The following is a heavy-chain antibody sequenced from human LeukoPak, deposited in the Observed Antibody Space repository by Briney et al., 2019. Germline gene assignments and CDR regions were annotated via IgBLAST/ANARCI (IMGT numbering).Heavy chain of an antibody. V-gene: IGHV4-34*01. Sequence: PSETLSLTCAVYGGSFSGYYWSWIRQPPGKGLEWIGEINHSGSTNYNPSLKSRVTISVDTSKNQFSLKLSSVTAADTAVYYCARLVVWGSYRSDYWGQGTLVTVSS. CDR3: ARLVVWGSYRSDY. CDR2: INHSGST. CDR1: GGSFSGYY. D-gene: IGHD3-16*02. J-gene: IGHJ4*02.